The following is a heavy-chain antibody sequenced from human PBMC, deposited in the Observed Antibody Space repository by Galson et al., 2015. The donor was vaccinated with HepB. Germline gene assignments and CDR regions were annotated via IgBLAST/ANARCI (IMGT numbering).Heavy chain of an antibody. V-gene: IGHV3-21*01. CDR1: GFTFSSYS. Sequence: SLRLSCAASGFTFSSYSMNWVRQAPGKGLEWVSSISSSSSYIYYADSVKGRFTISRDNAKNSLYLQMNSLRAEDTAVYYCARGRGRVVTAHDAFDIWGQGTMVTVSS. CDR2: ISSSSSYI. CDR3: ARGRGRVVTAHDAFDI. D-gene: IGHD2-21*02. J-gene: IGHJ3*02.